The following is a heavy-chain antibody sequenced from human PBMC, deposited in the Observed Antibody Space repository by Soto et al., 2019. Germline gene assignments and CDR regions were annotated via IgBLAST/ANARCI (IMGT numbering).Heavy chain of an antibody. V-gene: IGHV3-15*07. CDR1: GFTFSNAW. CDR3: TTHIKVTGTADS. Sequence: EVQLVESGGGLVKPGGSLRLSCAASGFTFSNAWMNWVRQAPGKGLEWVGRIAKKSDGGTTDYIAPVKGRFPISRDDSKNMLYLQMDSLKTEDTAVYYCTTHIKVTGTADSWGQGILVTVSS. J-gene: IGHJ4*02. D-gene: IGHD6-19*01. CDR2: IAKKSDGGTT.